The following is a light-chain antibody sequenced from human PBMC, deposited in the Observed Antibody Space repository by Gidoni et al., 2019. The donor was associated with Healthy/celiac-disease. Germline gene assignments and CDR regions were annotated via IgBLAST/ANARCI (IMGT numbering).Light chain of an antibody. CDR1: SSDVGGYNY. CDR2: EVS. CDR3: SSYAGSNNYV. Sequence: QSALTQRPPACGSPGQAVTISCTGTSSDVGGYNYVSWYQQHPGNAPNLMIYEVSERPSGLPDRFSASNSGNVAPLTVSGLQAEDEADYYCSSYAGSNNYVFGTGTKVTVL. J-gene: IGLJ1*01. V-gene: IGLV2-8*01.